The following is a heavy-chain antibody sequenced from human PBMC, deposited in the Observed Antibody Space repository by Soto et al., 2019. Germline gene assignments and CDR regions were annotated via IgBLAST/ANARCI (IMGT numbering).Heavy chain of an antibody. V-gene: IGHV1-58*01. J-gene: IGHJ5*02. Sequence: GASVKVSCKASGFTFTSSAVQWVRQARGQRLEWIGWIVVGSGNTNYAQKFQERVTITRDMSTSTAYMGLSSLRSEDTAVYYCAADVYYGSGSLNWFDPWGQGTLVTVSS. CDR2: IVVGSGNT. D-gene: IGHD3-10*01. CDR3: AADVYYGSGSLNWFDP. CDR1: GFTFTSSA.